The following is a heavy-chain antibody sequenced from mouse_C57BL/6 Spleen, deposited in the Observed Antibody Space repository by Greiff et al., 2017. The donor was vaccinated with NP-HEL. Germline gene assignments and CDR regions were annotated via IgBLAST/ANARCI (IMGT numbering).Heavy chain of an antibody. J-gene: IGHJ4*01. Sequence: QVQLQQSGAELVRPGTSVKMSCKASGYTFTNYWIGWAKQRPGHGLEWIGDIYPGGGYTNYNEKFKGKATLTADKSSSTAYMQFSSLTSEDSAIYYCARSLRSIYYYAMDYWGQGTSVTVSS. CDR3: ARSLRSIYYYAMDY. V-gene: IGHV1-63*01. CDR2: IYPGGGYT. D-gene: IGHD1-1*01. CDR1: GYTFTNYW.